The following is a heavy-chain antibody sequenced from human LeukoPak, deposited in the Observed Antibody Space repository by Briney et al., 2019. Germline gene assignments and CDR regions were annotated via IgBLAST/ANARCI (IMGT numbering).Heavy chain of an antibody. CDR3: AQGHSSGWYLLDY. J-gene: IGHJ4*02. Sequence: GGSLRLSCAASGFTFSSYAMSWVRQAPGKGLEWVSAISGSGGSTYYADSVKGRFTISRDNSKNTLYLQMNSLRAEDTAVYYCAQGHSSGWYLLDYWGQGTLVTVSS. D-gene: IGHD6-19*01. V-gene: IGHV3-23*01. CDR2: ISGSGGST. CDR1: GFTFSSYA.